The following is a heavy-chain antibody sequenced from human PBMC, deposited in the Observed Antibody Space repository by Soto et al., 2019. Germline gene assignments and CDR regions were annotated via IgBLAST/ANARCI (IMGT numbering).Heavy chain of an antibody. CDR2: IYYSGST. J-gene: IGHJ4*02. V-gene: IGHV4-31*03. CDR3: ARDSGGKGGYFDY. D-gene: IGHD2-15*01. Sequence: SETLSLTCTVSGGSISSGGYYWSWIRQHPGKGLEWIGYIYYSGSTYYNPSLKSRVTISVDTSKNQFSLKLSPVTAADTAVYYCARDSGGKGGYFDYWGKGTLVTVSS. CDR1: GGSISSGGYY.